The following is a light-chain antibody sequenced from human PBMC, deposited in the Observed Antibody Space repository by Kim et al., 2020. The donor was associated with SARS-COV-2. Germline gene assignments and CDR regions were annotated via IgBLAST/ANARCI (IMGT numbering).Light chain of an antibody. CDR2: QDN. V-gene: IGLV3-1*01. J-gene: IGLJ2*01. CDR1: KLGDKY. CDR3: RAWDSSTGV. Sequence: SYELTQPPSVSVSPGQTASITCSGDKLGDKYACWYQQKPGQSPLLVIYQDNKRPSGIPERFSGSNSGNTATLTISGTQAIDEADYYCRAWDSSTGVFGGG.